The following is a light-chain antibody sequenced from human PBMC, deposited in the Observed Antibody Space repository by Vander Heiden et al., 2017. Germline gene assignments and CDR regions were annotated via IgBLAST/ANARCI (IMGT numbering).Light chain of an antibody. CDR2: GNS. J-gene: IGLJ1*01. Sequence: QSVLTQPPSVSGAPGQRVPTSCTASSYYIGAGYDVHWYQQLPGPAPKLLIYGNSNRPSGVPDRFSGSKSGTSASLAITGLQAEDEADYYCQSYDSSLSGYVFGTGTKVTVL. CDR1: SYYIGAGYD. CDR3: QSYDSSLSGYV. V-gene: IGLV1-40*01.